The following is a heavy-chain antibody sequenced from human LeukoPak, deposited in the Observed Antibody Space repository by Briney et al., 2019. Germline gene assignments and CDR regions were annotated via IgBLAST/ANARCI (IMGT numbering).Heavy chain of an antibody. V-gene: IGHV3-23*01. D-gene: IGHD4-17*01. CDR1: GFTFSSYG. Sequence: GGTLRLSCAASGFTFSSYGMSWVRQAPGKGLEWVSAISGSGGSTYYADSVKGRFTISRDNSKNTLYLQMNSLRAEDTAVYYCAKDLVTVTTGAFDYWGQGTLVTVSS. J-gene: IGHJ4*02. CDR2: ISGSGGST. CDR3: AKDLVTVTTGAFDY.